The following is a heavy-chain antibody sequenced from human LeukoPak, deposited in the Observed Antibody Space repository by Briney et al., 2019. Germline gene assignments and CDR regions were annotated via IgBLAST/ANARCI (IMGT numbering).Heavy chain of an antibody. V-gene: IGHV4-39*01. D-gene: IGHD2-15*01. CDR3: ARYCSGGSCYRRAFDI. CDR1: GGSISSSSYY. CDR2: IYYSGST. Sequence: KPSETLSLTCTVSGGSISSSSYYWGWIRQPPGKGLEWIGSIYYSGSTYYNPSLKSRVTISVDTSKNQFSLKLSSVTAADTAVYYCARYCSGGSCYRRAFDIWGQGTMVTVSS. J-gene: IGHJ3*02.